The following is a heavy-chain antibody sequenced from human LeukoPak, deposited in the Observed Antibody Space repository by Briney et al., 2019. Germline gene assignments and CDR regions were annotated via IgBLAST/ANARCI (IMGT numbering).Heavy chain of an antibody. D-gene: IGHD2-15*01. J-gene: IGHJ4*02. CDR2: ISSSSTI. V-gene: IGHV3-48*01. CDR3: ARDFLEDTQ. CDR1: GVTFSSYN. Sequence: GGVLRLLSATSGVTFSSYNMNWVRQDPGEGLVGGLYISSSSTISYADPVKGRFTISRDNAKNSLYLQMNSLRAEDTAVYYCARDFLEDTQWGQGTLVTVSS.